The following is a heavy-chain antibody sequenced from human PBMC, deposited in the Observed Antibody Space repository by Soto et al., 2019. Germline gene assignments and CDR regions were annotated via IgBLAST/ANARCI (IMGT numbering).Heavy chain of an antibody. J-gene: IGHJ4*02. CDR2: ISYDSSDK. V-gene: IGHV3-30*03. CDR1: GFTFSNHG. D-gene: IGHD6-19*01. CDR3: ATWGEVAGGTFDY. Sequence: QVQLVESGGGVVQPGRSLRLSCAASGFTFSNHGMHWVRQAPGKGLEWVAVISYDSSDKYYADSVKGRFTISRDNSKNTLYLQMNSLRLEDTAVYYCATWGEVAGGTFDYWGQGTLVTVSS.